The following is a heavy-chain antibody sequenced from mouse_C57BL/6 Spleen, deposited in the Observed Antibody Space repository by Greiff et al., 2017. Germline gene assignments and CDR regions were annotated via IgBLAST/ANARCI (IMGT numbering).Heavy chain of an antibody. D-gene: IGHD1-1*01. V-gene: IGHV1-80*01. CDR2: IYPGDGDT. CDR3: AEGSSPWYFDV. J-gene: IGHJ1*03. Sequence: QVTLKESGAELVKPGASVKISCKASGYAFSSYWMNWVKQRPGKGLEWIGQIYPGDGDTNYNGKFKGKATLTADKSSSTAYMQLSSLTSEDSAVYFCAEGSSPWYFDVWGTGTTVTVSS. CDR1: GYAFSSYW.